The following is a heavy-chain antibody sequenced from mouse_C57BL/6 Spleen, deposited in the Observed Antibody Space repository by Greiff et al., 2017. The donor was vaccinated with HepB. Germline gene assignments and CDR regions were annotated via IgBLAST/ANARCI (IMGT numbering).Heavy chain of an antibody. D-gene: IGHD2-4*01. Sequence: QVQLQQPGAELVKPGASVKMSCKASGYTFTSYWITWVKQRPGRGLEWIGDIYPGSGSTNYNEKFKSKATLTVDTSSSTAYMQLSSLTSEDSAVYYCARSPYDYDEEGSYWGQGTTLTVSS. CDR3: ARSPYDYDEEGSY. CDR2: IYPGSGST. V-gene: IGHV1-55*01. CDR1: GYTFTSYW. J-gene: IGHJ2*01.